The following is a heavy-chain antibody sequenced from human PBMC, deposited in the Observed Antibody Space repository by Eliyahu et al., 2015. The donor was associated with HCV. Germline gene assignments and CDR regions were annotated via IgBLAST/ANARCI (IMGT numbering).Heavy chain of an antibody. CDR2: IGASGGGA. D-gene: IGHD2-2*02. Sequence: EVQLLESGGDLVQPGGSLRLSCAASGFTFSNXAMSWVRQAPGKGLEWVSVIGASGGGAYYADSVKGRFIISRDNSKNTLSLQMNSLRAEDTAVYYCAKDLTHCNSITCYTGLDYWGQGTLVTVSS. V-gene: IGHV3-23*01. CDR1: GFTFSNXA. J-gene: IGHJ4*02. CDR3: AKDLTHCNSITCYTGLDY.